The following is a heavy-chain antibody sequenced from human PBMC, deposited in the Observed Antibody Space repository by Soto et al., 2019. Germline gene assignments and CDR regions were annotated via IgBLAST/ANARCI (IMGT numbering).Heavy chain of an antibody. Sequence: QVQLVESGGGVVQPGRSLILSCAASGFPFTSYGMHWDREATGKGLERVAGISYAGSNKYYADSVKGRFTISRDNSKNTLYLQMNSLRPEDTALYYCVGGQYYFDYRGQGTLVTVS. CDR1: GFPFTSYG. CDR2: ISYAGSNK. CDR3: VGGQYYFDY. J-gene: IGHJ4*02. V-gene: IGHV3-30*03. D-gene: IGHD3-10*01.